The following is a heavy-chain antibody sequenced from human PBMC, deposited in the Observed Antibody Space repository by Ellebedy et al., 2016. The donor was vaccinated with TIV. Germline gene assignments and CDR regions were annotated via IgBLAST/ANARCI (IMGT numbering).Heavy chain of an antibody. V-gene: IGHV3-48*04. J-gene: IGHJ5*02. CDR2: IGRSGTII. CDR3: ARDNGNWFDP. CDR1: GITFSAYT. Sequence: GESLKISCAASGITFSAYTFNWVRQAPGKGLEWVSYIGRSGTIIYYADSVKGRFTISRDNAKNTLYPQMNSLRADDTAVYYCARDNGNWFDPWGQGTLVTVSS.